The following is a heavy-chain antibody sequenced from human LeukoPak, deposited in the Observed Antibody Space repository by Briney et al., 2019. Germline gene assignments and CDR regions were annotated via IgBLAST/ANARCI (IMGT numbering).Heavy chain of an antibody. CDR1: GGSFSGYY. V-gene: IGHV4-34*01. CDR2: INHSGST. J-gene: IGHJ4*02. D-gene: IGHD6-13*01. Sequence: PSETLSLTCAVYGGSFSGYYWSWIRQPPGKGLVWIGEINHSGSTNYNPSLKSRVTISVDTSKNQFSLKLSSVTAADTAVYYCARGRRGSSSWYNYWGQGTLVTVSS. CDR3: ARGRRGSSSWYNY.